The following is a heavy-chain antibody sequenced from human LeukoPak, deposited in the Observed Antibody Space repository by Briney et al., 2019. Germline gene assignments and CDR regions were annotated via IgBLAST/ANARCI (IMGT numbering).Heavy chain of an antibody. CDR1: GGSISSYY. J-gene: IGHJ4*02. V-gene: IGHV4-59*08. D-gene: IGHD5-18*01. CDR2: IYYSGST. Sequence: PSETLSLTCTVSGGSISSYYWSWIRQPPGKGLEWIGYIYYSGSTNYNPSLKSRVTISVDTSKNQFSLKLSSVTAADTAVYYCARHRLGYSYGPFDSWGQETLVTVSS. CDR3: ARHRLGYSYGPFDS.